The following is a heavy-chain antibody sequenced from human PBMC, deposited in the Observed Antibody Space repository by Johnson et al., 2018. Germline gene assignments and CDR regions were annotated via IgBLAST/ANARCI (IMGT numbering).Heavy chain of an antibody. J-gene: IGHJ3*02. CDR3: ASEGKGGRQYCTSTSCYMAGAFDI. Sequence: VQLVESGGGLVQPGRSLRLSCAASGFTFDDYAMHWVRQAPGKGLEWVSGIIWNRGSIGYADSVKGRFTMSRANAKNSGDLEMNSMRDEDTAGYYCASEGKGGRQYCTSTSCYMAGAFDIWGQGTMVTVSS. CDR1: GFTFDDYA. D-gene: IGHD2-2*01. CDR2: IIWNRGSI. V-gene: IGHV3-9*01.